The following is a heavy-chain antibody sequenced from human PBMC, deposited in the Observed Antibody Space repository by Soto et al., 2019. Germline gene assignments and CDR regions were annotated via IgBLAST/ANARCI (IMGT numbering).Heavy chain of an antibody. CDR1: GFTFSTYA. CDR2: ISGSGGAT. D-gene: IGHD1-26*01. CDR3: AKASSGTYGD. J-gene: IGHJ4*02. V-gene: IGHV3-23*01. Sequence: EVPLLESGGGLVQPGGSLRLSCAASGFTFSTYAMSWVRQAPGRGLEWVSSISGSGGATFYADSVEGRFTISRDNSKNTLYLQMNSLRAEDTATYYCAKASSGTYGDWGQGSLVTVSS.